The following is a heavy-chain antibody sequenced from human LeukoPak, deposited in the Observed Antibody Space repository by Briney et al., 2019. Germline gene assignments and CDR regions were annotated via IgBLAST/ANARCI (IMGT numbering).Heavy chain of an antibody. V-gene: IGHV3-53*01. CDR2: IYKAGNT. Sequence: PGGSLRLSCAASGFTLSSNYMNWVRQAPGRGPEWVSVIYKAGNTFYADSVKGRFTMSRDNSKNTLYLQMNSLRAEDTPVYYCARVLLDTNGDQYWYYDLWGRGTLVAVSS. CDR1: GFTLSSNY. CDR3: ARVLLDTNGDQYWYYDL. D-gene: IGHD2-8*01. J-gene: IGHJ2*01.